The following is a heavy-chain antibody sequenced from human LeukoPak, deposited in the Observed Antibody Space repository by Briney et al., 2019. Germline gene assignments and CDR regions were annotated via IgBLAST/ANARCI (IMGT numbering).Heavy chain of an antibody. D-gene: IGHD2-15*01. V-gene: IGHV3-43*02. CDR2: ISGDGGST. J-gene: IGHJ4*02. Sequence: PGGSLRLSCAASGSTFDDYAMHWVRQAPGKGLEWVSLISGDGGSTYYADSVKGRFTISRDNSKNSLYLQMNSLRTEDTALYYCAPLLGYCSGGSCLADWGQGTLVTVSS. CDR3: APLLGYCSGGSCLAD. CDR1: GSTFDDYA.